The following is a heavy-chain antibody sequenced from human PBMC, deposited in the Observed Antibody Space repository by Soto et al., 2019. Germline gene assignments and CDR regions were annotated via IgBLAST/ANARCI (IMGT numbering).Heavy chain of an antibody. CDR3: ARPYYYGSGSYSPRYYYYGMDV. CDR2: ISAYNGNT. Sequence: GASVKVSCKASGYTFTSYGISWVRQAPGQGLEWMEWISAYNGNTNYAQKLQGRATMTTDTSTSTAYMELRSLRSDDTAVYYCARPYYYGSGSYSPRYYYYGMDVWGQGTTVTVSS. V-gene: IGHV1-18*01. J-gene: IGHJ6*02. CDR1: GYTFTSYG. D-gene: IGHD3-10*01.